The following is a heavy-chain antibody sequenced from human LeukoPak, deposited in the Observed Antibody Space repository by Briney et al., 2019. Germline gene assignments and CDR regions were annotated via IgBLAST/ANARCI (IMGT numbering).Heavy chain of an antibody. CDR1: GYTFTGYY. CDR3: ARAMSGTYIDY. Sequence: ASVKVSCKASGYTFTGYYMHWVRQAPGQGLEWVGWIDPNSGGTIYAQKFQGRVIMTRDTSISTAYMEVSRLRSDDTAVCYCARAMSGTYIDYWGQGTLVTVSS. J-gene: IGHJ4*02. V-gene: IGHV1-2*02. D-gene: IGHD6-13*01. CDR2: IDPNSGGT.